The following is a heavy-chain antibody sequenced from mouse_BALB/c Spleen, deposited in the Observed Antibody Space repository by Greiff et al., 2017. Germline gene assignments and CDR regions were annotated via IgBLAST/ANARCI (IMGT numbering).Heavy chain of an antibody. V-gene: IGHV5-12-2*01. CDR1: GFTFSSYT. J-gene: IGHJ1*01. CDR2: ISNGGGST. CDR3: ARRYYDYWYFDV. Sequence: DVMLVESGGGLVQPGGSLKLSCAASGFTFSSYTMSWVRQTPEKRLEWVAYISNGGGSTYYPDTVKGRFTISRDNAKNTLYLQMSSLKSEDTAMYYCARRYYDYWYFDVWGAGTTVTVSS. D-gene: IGHD2-4*01.